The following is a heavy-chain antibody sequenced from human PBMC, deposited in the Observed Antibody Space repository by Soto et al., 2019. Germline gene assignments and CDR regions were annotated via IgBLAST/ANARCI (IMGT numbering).Heavy chain of an antibody. CDR3: ARAPFLTGYLDY. Sequence: GGSLRLSCAASGFTFSSYEMNWVRQAPGKGLEWVSYISSSGGSIYYADSVKGRFTISRDNAKNSLYLQMNSLRAEDTAVYYCARAPFLTGYLDYWGQGTQVTVSS. V-gene: IGHV3-48*03. CDR1: GFTFSSYE. CDR2: ISSSGGSI. J-gene: IGHJ4*02. D-gene: IGHD3-9*01.